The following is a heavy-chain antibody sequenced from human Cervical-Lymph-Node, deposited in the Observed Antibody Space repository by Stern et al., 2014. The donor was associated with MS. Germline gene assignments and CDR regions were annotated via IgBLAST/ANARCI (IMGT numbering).Heavy chain of an antibody. CDR3: ARGIGEW. Sequence: VQLVESGGGVVQPGRSLRLSCAASGFTFSSYGMHWVRQAPGKGLEWVAVIWYDGSNKYYADSVKGRFTISRDNSKNTLHLQMNSLRAEDTAVYYCARGIGEWWGQGTLVTVSS. CDR1: GFTFSSYG. J-gene: IGHJ4*02. V-gene: IGHV3-33*01. D-gene: IGHD3-10*01. CDR2: IWYDGSNK.